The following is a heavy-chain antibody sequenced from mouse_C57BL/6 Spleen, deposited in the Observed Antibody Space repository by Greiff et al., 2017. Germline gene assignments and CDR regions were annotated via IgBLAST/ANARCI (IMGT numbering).Heavy chain of an antibody. CDR3: ARAPRGYFEV. CDR1: GYTFTSYW. J-gene: IGHJ1*03. Sequence: QVQLQQPGAELVMPGASVKLSCKASGYTFTSYWMHWVKQRPGQGLEWIGEIDPADSYTNYNQKFKGKSTLTADKSSSTAYMQLSSLTSEDSAVYYCARAPRGYFEVWGTGTTVTVSS. CDR2: IDPADSYT. V-gene: IGHV1-69*01.